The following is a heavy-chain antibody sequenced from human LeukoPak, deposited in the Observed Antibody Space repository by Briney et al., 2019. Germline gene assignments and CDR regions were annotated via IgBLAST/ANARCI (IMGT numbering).Heavy chain of an antibody. Sequence: SETLSLTCTVSGGSISSSSHYWGWIRQPPGKGLEWIGSIYYSGSTYYKPSLKSRVTISVDTSKNQFSLKLSSVTAADTAVYYCARAPYYYYGMDVWGQGTTVTVSS. CDR2: IYYSGST. CDR3: ARAPYYYYGMDV. CDR1: GGSISSSSHY. V-gene: IGHV4-39*07. J-gene: IGHJ6*02.